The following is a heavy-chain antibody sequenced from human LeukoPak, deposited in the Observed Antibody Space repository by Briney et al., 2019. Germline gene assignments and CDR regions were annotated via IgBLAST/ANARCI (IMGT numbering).Heavy chain of an antibody. D-gene: IGHD1-26*01. CDR2: ISSSGRTK. V-gene: IGHV3-48*04. CDR3: ARGKWEPLDY. CDR1: GFTFSSYS. Sequence: GGSLRLSCAASGFTFSSYSMNWVRQAPGKGLEWVSYISSSGRTKYYADSVKGRFTISRDNAKNSLYLQMNSLGAEDTAVYYCARGKWEPLDYWGQGTLVTVSS. J-gene: IGHJ4*02.